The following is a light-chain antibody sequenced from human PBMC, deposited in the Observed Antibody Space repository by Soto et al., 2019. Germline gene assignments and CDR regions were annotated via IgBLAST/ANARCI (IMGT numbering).Light chain of an antibody. CDR1: QRISTSY. J-gene: IGKJ3*01. CDR3: QQYGDSPFT. V-gene: IGKV3-20*01. Sequence: EIVLTQSPGTLSLSAGERATLSCRASQRISTSYLAWYQQKPGRAPRVLVYGTSTRATGIPSRFSGSGSGTDVNLTISRLETEDFAVYYCQQYGDSPFTFGPGTKVDIK. CDR2: GTS.